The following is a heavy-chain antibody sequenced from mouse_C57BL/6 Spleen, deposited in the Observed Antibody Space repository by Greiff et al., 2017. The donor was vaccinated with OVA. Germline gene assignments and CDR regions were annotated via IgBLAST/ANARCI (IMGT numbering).Heavy chain of an antibody. CDR1: GYSITSGYY. D-gene: IGHD4-1*01. Sequence: EVQLQESGPGLVKPSQSLSLTCSVTGYSITSGYYWNWIRQFPGNKLEWMGYISYDGSNNYNPSLKNRISITRDTSKNQFFLKLNSVTTEDTATYYCARGLTGGGYWGQGTTLTVSS. V-gene: IGHV3-6*01. CDR2: ISYDGSN. J-gene: IGHJ2*01. CDR3: ARGLTGGGY.